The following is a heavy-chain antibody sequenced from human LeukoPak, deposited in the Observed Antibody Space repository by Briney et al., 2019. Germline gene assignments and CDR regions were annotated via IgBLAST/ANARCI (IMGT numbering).Heavy chain of an antibody. CDR1: GGTFSSYA. V-gene: IGHV1-69*13. J-gene: IGHJ2*01. Sequence: ASVKVSCKASGGTFSSYAISWVRQAPGQGLEWMGGIIPIFGTANYAQKFQGRVTITADESTSTAYMELSSLRSEDTAVYYCARVGRELGHWYFDLWGRGTLVTVSS. CDR3: ARVGRELGHWYFDL. D-gene: IGHD1-26*01. CDR2: IIPIFGTA.